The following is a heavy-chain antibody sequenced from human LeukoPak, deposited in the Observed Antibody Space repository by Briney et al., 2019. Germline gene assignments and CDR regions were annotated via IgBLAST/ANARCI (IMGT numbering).Heavy chain of an antibody. CDR1: GFTFNNYT. CDR3: TRDMQGSRLYLVGSQND. J-gene: IGHJ4*02. V-gene: IGHV3-21*01. Sequence: TGGSLRLSCAAFGFTFNNYTMNWVRQAPGKGLEWVSSISSSSNYIYYAASVKGRFTISRDNAMNTLYLQMNSLRAEDSALYYCTRDMQGSRLYLVGSQNDWGQGTLVTVSS. D-gene: IGHD1-26*01. CDR2: ISSSSNYI.